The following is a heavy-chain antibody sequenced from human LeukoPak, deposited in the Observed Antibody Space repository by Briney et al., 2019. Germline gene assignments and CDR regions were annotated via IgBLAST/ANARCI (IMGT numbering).Heavy chain of an antibody. CDR3: ARDGHYYDSSGIQVDY. J-gene: IGHJ4*02. CDR2: ISSSSSYI. CDR1: GFTFSSYS. Sequence: GESLRLSCAASGFTFSSYSMNWVRQAPGKGLEWVSSISSSSSYIYYADSVKGRFTISRDNAKNSLYLQMNSLRAEDTAVYYCARDGHYYDSSGIQVDYWGQGTLVTVSS. D-gene: IGHD3-22*01. V-gene: IGHV3-21*01.